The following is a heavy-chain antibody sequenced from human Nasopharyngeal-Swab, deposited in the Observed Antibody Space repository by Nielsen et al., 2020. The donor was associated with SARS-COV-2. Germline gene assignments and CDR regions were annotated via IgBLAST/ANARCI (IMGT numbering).Heavy chain of an antibody. Sequence: SLKIPCTASGFTFEDFAMLWVRQAPGKGLEWVSGISYNSNNIGYADSVKGRFTISRDNAKNTLYLQMNSLRAEDMGFYYCAKDGVHHTFDIWGQGTMVTVSS. J-gene: IGHJ3*02. V-gene: IGHV3-9*03. CDR2: ISYNSNNI. CDR3: AKDGVHHTFDI. CDR1: GFTFEDFA.